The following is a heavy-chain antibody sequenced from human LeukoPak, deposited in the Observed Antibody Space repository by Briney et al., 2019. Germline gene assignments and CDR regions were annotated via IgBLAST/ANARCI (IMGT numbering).Heavy chain of an antibody. CDR2: IRGSGIGT. V-gene: IGHV3-23*01. CDR1: GFTFSSYS. Sequence: GGSLRLSCTASGFTFSSYSMSWVRQAPGKGPEWVSSIRGSGIGTDYADSVKGRFTISRDNSKNTLYLQMNSLRAEDTAVYYCAKCVGLIDPFDCWGQGILVTVSS. J-gene: IGHJ4*02. CDR3: AKCVGLIDPFDC. D-gene: IGHD3-16*02.